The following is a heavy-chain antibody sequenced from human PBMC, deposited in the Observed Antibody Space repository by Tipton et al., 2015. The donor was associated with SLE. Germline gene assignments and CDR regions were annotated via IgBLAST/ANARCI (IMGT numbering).Heavy chain of an antibody. D-gene: IGHD2/OR15-2a*01. Sequence: TLSLTCTVSGGSISSYYWRWIRQPPGKGLEWIGYTYYSGSTNYNPSLKSRVTISVDTSKNQFSLKLSSVTAADTAVYYCARDLLSWDAFDIWGQGTMVTVSS. V-gene: IGHV4-59*01. CDR2: TYYSGST. J-gene: IGHJ3*02. CDR3: ARDLLSWDAFDI. CDR1: GGSISSYY.